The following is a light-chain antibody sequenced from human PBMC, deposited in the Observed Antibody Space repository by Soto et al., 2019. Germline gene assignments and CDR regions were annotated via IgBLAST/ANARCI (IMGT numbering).Light chain of an antibody. J-gene: IGLJ3*02. Sequence: QSVLTQPPSVSGAPGQRVTISCTGSSSHIGAGYDVHWYQQLPGTAPKLLIYGNSNRPSGVPDRFSGSKSGTSASLAITGLQAEDEADYYCQSYASSLSGWVFGGGTKVTVL. CDR1: SSHIGAGYD. CDR3: QSYASSLSGWV. CDR2: GNS. V-gene: IGLV1-40*01.